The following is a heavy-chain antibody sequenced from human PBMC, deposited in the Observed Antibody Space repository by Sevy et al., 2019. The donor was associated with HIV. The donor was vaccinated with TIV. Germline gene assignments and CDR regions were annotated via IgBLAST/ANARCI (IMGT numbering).Heavy chain of an antibody. CDR1: GYTFTGQY. D-gene: IGHD5-18*01. CDR3: SRDLRLRGYSYGCFDY. Sequence: ASVKVTGKASGYTFTGQYIHWVRQAPGQGLEWMGCINPNSGDTKYAQEVKGRVTMTRDTSISTAYMELSGLKSDDTAVYYCSRDLRLRGYSYGCFDYWGQGTLVTVSS. V-gene: IGHV1-2*02. CDR2: INPNSGDT. J-gene: IGHJ4*02.